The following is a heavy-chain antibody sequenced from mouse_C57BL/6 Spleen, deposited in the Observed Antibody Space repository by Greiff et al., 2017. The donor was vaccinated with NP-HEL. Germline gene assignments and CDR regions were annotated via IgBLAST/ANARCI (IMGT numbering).Heavy chain of an antibody. CDR2: IYPGDGDT. J-gene: IGHJ3*01. D-gene: IGHD1-1*01. CDR1: GYAFSSYW. Sequence: QVQLQQSGAELVKSGASVKISCKASGYAFSSYWMNWVKQRPGKGLEWIGQIYPGDGDTNYNGKFKGKATLTADKSSSTAYMQLSSLTSEDSAVYFCARSDYYGSSYLAWFAYWGQGTLVTVSA. V-gene: IGHV1-80*01. CDR3: ARSDYYGSSYLAWFAY.